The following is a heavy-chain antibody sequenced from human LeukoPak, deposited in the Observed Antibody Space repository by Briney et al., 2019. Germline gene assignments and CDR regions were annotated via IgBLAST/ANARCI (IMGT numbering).Heavy chain of an antibody. J-gene: IGHJ5*02. V-gene: IGHV3-66*01. CDR3: ARKVAANWFDP. D-gene: IGHD2-15*01. CDR1: GFTFSDYY. Sequence: GGSLRLSCAASGFTFSDYYMNWIRQAPGKGLEWVSVIYSGGSTYYADSVKGRFTISRDNSKNTLYLQMNSLRAEDTAVYYCARKVAANWFDPWGQGTLVTVSS. CDR2: IYSGGST.